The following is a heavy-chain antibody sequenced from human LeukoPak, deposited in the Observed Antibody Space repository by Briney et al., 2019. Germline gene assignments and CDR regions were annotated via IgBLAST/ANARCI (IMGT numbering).Heavy chain of an antibody. CDR2: ISGDGGST. CDR3: AKDINPLIAVAGPEIPDY. V-gene: IGHV3-43*02. D-gene: IGHD6-19*01. Sequence: GGSLRLSCAASGFTFDDYAMHWVRQAPGKGLEWVSLISGDGGSTYYADSVKGRFTISRDDSKNSLYLQMNSLRTEDTALYYCAKDINPLIAVAGPEIPDYWGQGTLVTVSS. J-gene: IGHJ4*02. CDR1: GFTFDDYA.